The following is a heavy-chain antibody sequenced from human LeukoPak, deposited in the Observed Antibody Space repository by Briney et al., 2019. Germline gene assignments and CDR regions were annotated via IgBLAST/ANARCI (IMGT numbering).Heavy chain of an antibody. J-gene: IGHJ4*02. CDR2: ISSSGSTI. CDR1: GFTFSSYE. Sequence: PGGSLRLSCAASGFTFSSYEMNWVRQAPGKGLEWVSYISSSGSTIYYADSVKGRFTISRDNAKNSLYLQMNSLRAEDTAVYYCATLWFGYAYWGQRTLVTVSS. D-gene: IGHD3-10*01. CDR3: ATLWFGYAY. V-gene: IGHV3-48*03.